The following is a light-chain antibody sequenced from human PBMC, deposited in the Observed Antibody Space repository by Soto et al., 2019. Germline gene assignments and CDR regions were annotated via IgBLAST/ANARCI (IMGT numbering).Light chain of an antibody. V-gene: IGLV3-21*02. CDR1: NIGSRS. Sequence: SYELTQPPSVSVAPGQTARITCEGNNIGSRSVHWYQQKPGQAPVLVVYDDGDRPSGIPERFSGSNSGNTATLTISRVEAGDEADYYCQVWDSSSDQAVFGGGTQLTVL. J-gene: IGLJ7*01. CDR2: DDG. CDR3: QVWDSSSDQAV.